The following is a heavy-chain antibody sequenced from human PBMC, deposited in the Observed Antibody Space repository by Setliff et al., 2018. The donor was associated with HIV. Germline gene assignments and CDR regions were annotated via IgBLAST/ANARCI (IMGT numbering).Heavy chain of an antibody. J-gene: IGHJ4*02. CDR1: GGSISSHY. CDR2: ISYSGST. Sequence: PSETLSLTCTVSGGSISSHYWSWVRQTPGKGLEWIGSISYSGSTNHNPSLKSRVTISIDTSKNQFSLKLTSVTSADTAVYFCARGLSSPFATRLWGQGTLVTVSS. D-gene: IGHD6-13*01. CDR3: ARGLSSPFATRL. V-gene: IGHV4-59*11.